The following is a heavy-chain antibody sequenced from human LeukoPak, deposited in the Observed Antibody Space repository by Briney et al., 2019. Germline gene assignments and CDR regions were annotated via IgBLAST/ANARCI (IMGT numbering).Heavy chain of an antibody. V-gene: IGHV3-64*02. CDR3: ARVLVVGATPYYFDY. D-gene: IGHD1-26*01. CDR2: ISTNGGST. J-gene: IGHJ4*02. Sequence: GGSLRLSCAASGFTSSSYSMNWVRQAPGKGLEYVSGISTNGGSTFYADSVKGRFTISRDNSKNTLHLQMGSLRAEDTAVYYCARVLVVGATPYYFDYWGQGTLVTVSS. CDR1: GFTSSSYS.